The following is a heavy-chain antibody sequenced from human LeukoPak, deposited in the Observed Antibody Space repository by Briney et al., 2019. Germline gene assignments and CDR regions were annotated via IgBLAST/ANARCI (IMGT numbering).Heavy chain of an antibody. CDR1: GYSISSGYY. J-gene: IGHJ4*02. CDR2: IYHSGST. D-gene: IGHD5-24*01. V-gene: IGHV4-38-2*02. CDR3: ARDWGAERWLHPTYYFDY. Sequence: SETLSLTCTVSGYSISSGYYWGWIRQPPGKGLEWIGSIYHSGSTYYNPSLKSRVTISVDTSKKKFSLKLSSVTAADTAVYYCARDWGAERWLHPTYYFDYWGQGTLVTVSS.